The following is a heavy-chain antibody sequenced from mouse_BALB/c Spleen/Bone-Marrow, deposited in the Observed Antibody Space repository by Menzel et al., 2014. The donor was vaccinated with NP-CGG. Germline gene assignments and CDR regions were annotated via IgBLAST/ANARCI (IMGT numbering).Heavy chain of an antibody. V-gene: IGHV5-6*02. Sequence: EVKVEESGGDLVKPGGSLKLSCEASGFTFSSYGMSWVRQTPDKRLEWVATISSGGSSTYYPASVKGRFTISRDNAKSTLYLQMSSLNSEDTAMYYCTRRPLQANSYFDCWGRGTTLTVSS. CDR3: TRRPLQANSYFDC. D-gene: IGHD3-2*02. J-gene: IGHJ2*01. CDR1: GFTFSSYG. CDR2: ISSGGSST.